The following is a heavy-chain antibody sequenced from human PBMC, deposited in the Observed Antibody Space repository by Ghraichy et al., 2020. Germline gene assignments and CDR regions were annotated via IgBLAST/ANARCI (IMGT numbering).Heavy chain of an antibody. V-gene: IGHV3-48*02. Sequence: GGSLRLSCAASGFTFSSYSMNWVRQAPGKGLEWVSYISSSSSTIYYADSVKGRFTISRDNAKNSLYLQMNSQRDEDTAVYYCARESVAGTGAFDIWGQGTMVTVSS. CDR1: GFTFSSYS. D-gene: IGHD6-19*01. CDR3: ARESVAGTGAFDI. J-gene: IGHJ3*02. CDR2: ISSSSSTI.